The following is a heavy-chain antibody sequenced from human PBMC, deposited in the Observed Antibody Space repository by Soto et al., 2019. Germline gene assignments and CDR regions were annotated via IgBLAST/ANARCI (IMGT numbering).Heavy chain of an antibody. CDR1: GGTFSSYA. V-gene: IGHV1-69*13. D-gene: IGHD3-3*01. J-gene: IGHJ5*02. Sequence: ASVKVSCKASGGTFSSYAISWVRQAPGQGLEWMGGIIPIFGTANYAQKFQGRVTITADESTSTAYMELSSLRSEDTAVYYCASRPTYYDFWSGYYSWFDPWGQGTLVTVSS. CDR2: IIPIFGTA. CDR3: ASRPTYYDFWSGYYSWFDP.